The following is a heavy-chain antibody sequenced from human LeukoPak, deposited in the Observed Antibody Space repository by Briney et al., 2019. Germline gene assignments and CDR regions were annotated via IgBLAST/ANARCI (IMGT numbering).Heavy chain of an antibody. J-gene: IGHJ6*02. CDR1: GFTFSNYW. CDR2: IISDGSSI. V-gene: IGHV3-74*01. CDR3: ARDRRYYGVDV. Sequence: GPLRLSCAASGFTFSNYWMHWVRQAPGKGLEWVARIISDGSSISYADFVKARFTISRDNAMNRLYLQMNSLRAEDTAVYYCARDRRYYGVDVWGQGTTVTVSS.